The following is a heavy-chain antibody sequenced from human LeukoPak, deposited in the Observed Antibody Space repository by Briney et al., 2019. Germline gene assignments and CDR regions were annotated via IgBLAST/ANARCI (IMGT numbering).Heavy chain of an antibody. CDR2: ISSSGSII. Sequence: PGGSLRLSCAASGFTFSSYGMHWVRQAPGKGLEWVSHISSSGSIIYYADSVKGRFTISRDNPKNSLYLQMNSLRAEDTAVYYCARMNYDILTGYYLRAFDVWGQGTMVTVSS. D-gene: IGHD3-9*01. CDR3: ARMNYDILTGYYLRAFDV. J-gene: IGHJ3*01. V-gene: IGHV3-48*04. CDR1: GFTFSSYG.